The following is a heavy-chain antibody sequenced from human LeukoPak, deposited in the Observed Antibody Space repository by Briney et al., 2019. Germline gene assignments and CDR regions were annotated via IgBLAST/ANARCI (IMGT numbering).Heavy chain of an antibody. Sequence: GGSLRLSCAASGFTFSSYSMNWVRQAPGKGLEWVSYISSSSSTIYYADSVKGRFTISRDNAKNSLYLQMNSLRAEDTAVYCCAGGYNFDYWGQGTLVTVSS. CDR2: ISSSSSTI. J-gene: IGHJ4*02. CDR1: GFTFSSYS. CDR3: AGGYNFDY. V-gene: IGHV3-48*01. D-gene: IGHD5-24*01.